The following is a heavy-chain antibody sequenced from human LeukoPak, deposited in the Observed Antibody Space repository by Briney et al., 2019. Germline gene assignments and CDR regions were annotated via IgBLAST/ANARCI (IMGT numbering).Heavy chain of an antibody. J-gene: IGHJ6*02. Sequence: ASVKVSCKASGGTFSSYAISWVRQAPGQGLEWMGGIISIFGTANYAQKFQGRVTITADESTSTAYMELSSLRSEDTAVYYCARSAHYDILTGYYPTDYYGMDVWGQGTTVTVSS. CDR2: IISIFGTA. CDR3: ARSAHYDILTGYYPTDYYGMDV. CDR1: GGTFSSYA. V-gene: IGHV1-69*13. D-gene: IGHD3-9*01.